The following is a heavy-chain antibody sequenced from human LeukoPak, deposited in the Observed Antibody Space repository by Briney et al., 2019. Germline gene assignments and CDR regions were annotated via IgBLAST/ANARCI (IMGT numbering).Heavy chain of an antibody. CDR2: IYDSGST. V-gene: IGHV4-59*01. D-gene: IGHD3-10*01. CDR3: ARERSWTHDYGPGIDYYYMDV. CDR1: GGSISSNY. J-gene: IGHJ6*03. Sequence: SETLSLTCTVSGGSISSNYWSWIRQPPGKGLEWIGYIYDSGSTNYNPSLKSRVTISLDTSKNHFSLKLSSVTAADTAVYYCARERSWTHDYGPGIDYYYMDVWGKGTTVTVSS.